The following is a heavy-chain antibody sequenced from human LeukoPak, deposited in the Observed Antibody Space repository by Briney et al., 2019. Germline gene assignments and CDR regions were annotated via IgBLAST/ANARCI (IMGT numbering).Heavy chain of an antibody. V-gene: IGHV3-7*01. CDR1: GFTFSGYA. Sequence: GGSLRISCAASGFTFSGYAMSWVRQAPGKGLECVGNIKQDGSYKNYMDSVKGRFTISRDNTKNTLDLQMNSLRAEDTAVYYCARDTYYYNSSAFYHYYYGMDVWGQGTTVTVSS. CDR3: ARDTYYYNSSAFYHYYYGMDV. D-gene: IGHD3-22*01. J-gene: IGHJ6*02. CDR2: IKQDGSYK.